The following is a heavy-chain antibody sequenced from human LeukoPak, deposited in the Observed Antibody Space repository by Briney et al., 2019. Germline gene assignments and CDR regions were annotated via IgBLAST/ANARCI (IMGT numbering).Heavy chain of an antibody. Sequence: GGSLRLSCAASGFTFSSYWMSWVRQAPGKGLEWVANLNQDGSETHYVDSVKGRSTISRDNAKNSVYLQMNSLRAEDTAVYYCARGRITMIEGIYWGQGTLVTVSS. J-gene: IGHJ4*02. CDR1: GFTFSSYW. D-gene: IGHD3-22*01. V-gene: IGHV3-7*04. CDR2: LNQDGSET. CDR3: ARGRITMIEGIY.